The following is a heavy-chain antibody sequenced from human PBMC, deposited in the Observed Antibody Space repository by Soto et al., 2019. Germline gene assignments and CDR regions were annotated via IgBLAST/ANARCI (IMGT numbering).Heavy chain of an antibody. CDR2: VDYSGGT. CDR3: GRNRVPLN. CDR1: GSSFRNYY. V-gene: IGHV4-59*01. J-gene: IGHJ4*02. Sequence: QVQLQESGPGLVKPSETLSLTCTVSGSSFRNYYWSWSRQPPGKGLEWIGYVDYSGGTNYNPSLKSRVTISLDTSNSQFSLRLTSVPAADTAVYYCGRNRVPLNWGQGSLVTVAS. D-gene: IGHD1-1*01.